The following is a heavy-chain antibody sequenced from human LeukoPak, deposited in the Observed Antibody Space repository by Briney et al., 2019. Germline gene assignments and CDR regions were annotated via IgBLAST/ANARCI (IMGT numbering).Heavy chain of an antibody. J-gene: IGHJ5*02. CDR2: INHSGST. Sequence: SESLSLTCAVYGGSFSGYYWSWIRQPPGKGLEWIGEINHSGSTNYNPSLKSRVTISVDTSKNQFSLKLSSVTAADTAVYYCARHPRLEGWFDPWGQGTLVTVSS. D-gene: IGHD4-11*01. CDR1: GGSFSGYY. V-gene: IGHV4-34*01. CDR3: ARHPRLEGWFDP.